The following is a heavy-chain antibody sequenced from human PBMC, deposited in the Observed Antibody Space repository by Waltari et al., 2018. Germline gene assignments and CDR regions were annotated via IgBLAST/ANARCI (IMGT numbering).Heavy chain of an antibody. D-gene: IGHD2-2*02. CDR2: IIPIFGTA. CDR1: GGTFSSYA. V-gene: IGHV1-69*13. Sequence: QVQLVQSGAEVKKPGSSVKVSCKASGGTFSSYAISWVRQAPGQGLEWMGMIIPIFGTANYAQKFQGRVTITADKSTSTAYMELSSLRSEDTAVYYCASSYQLLYVAEYFQHWGQGTLVTVSS. J-gene: IGHJ1*01. CDR3: ASSYQLLYVAEYFQH.